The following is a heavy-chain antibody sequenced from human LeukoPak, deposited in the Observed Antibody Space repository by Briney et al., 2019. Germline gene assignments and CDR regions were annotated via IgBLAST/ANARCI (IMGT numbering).Heavy chain of an antibody. CDR1: GFTFSSYA. V-gene: IGHV3-30-3*01. Sequence: QTGGSLRLSCAASGFTFSSYAMHWVRQAPGKGLEWVAVISYDGSNKYYADSVKGRFTISRDNSKNTLYLQMNSLRAEDTAVYYCARDPYFPGSGPGPYDYWGQGTLVTVSS. D-gene: IGHD3-10*01. J-gene: IGHJ4*02. CDR2: ISYDGSNK. CDR3: ARDPYFPGSGPGPYDY.